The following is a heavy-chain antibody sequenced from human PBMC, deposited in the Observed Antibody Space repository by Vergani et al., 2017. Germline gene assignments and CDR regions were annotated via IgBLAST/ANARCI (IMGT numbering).Heavy chain of an antibody. Sequence: AQLVESGGGVVQPGSSLRLSCAASGFSLSRFWMSWVRQAPEKGLEWVAHISPDGSATSYVDSVKGRFTISRDNTKNSLSLQMSGLRVEDTAVYFCARQRPGSGWSPGEFDDWGQGILVTVSS. J-gene: IGHJ4*02. CDR3: ARQRPGSGWSPGEFDD. CDR1: GFSLSRFW. V-gene: IGHV3-7*01. D-gene: IGHD6-19*01. CDR2: ISPDGSAT.